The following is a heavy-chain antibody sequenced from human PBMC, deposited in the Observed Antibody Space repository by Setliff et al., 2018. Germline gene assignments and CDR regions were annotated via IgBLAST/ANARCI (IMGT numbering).Heavy chain of an antibody. CDR2: INDRGST. Sequence: PSETLSLTCAVYGGSFSGYFWSWIRQSPGRGLEWIGEINDRGSTHYNPSLKSRVTISVDTSKNQFSLKPTSVTAADTAVYYCARARYCSGGRCYWTWLDSWAQGTLVTVSS. CDR1: GGSFSGYF. D-gene: IGHD2-15*01. J-gene: IGHJ5*01. CDR3: ARARYCSGGRCYWTWLDS. V-gene: IGHV4-34*01.